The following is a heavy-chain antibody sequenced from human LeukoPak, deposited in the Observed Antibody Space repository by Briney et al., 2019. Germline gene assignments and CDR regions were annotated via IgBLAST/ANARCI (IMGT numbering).Heavy chain of an antibody. Sequence: GGSLRLSCVASGFTLSNYAMSWVRQAPGKRPEWLSVISGSGGNTHYADSVKGRFTISRDNAKNTLYLQMNSLRAEDTAVYYCARGGHIVVVTAIPTQDYWGQGTLVTVSS. CDR1: GFTLSNYA. J-gene: IGHJ4*02. D-gene: IGHD2-21*02. CDR2: ISGSGGNT. CDR3: ARGGHIVVVTAIPTQDY. V-gene: IGHV3-23*01.